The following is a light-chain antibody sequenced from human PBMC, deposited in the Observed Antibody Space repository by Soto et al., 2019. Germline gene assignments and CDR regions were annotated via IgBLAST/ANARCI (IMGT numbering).Light chain of an antibody. J-gene: IGKJ1*01. CDR1: QSISSW. CDR2: DAS. CDR3: QQYNSYSPWT. V-gene: IGKV1-5*01. Sequence: DIQMTQSPSTLSASVGDRVTITCRASQSISSWLAWYQQKPGKAPKLLIYDASSLESGVPSRFSGSGSGTEVTLTISSLQPDDLATYYCQQYNSYSPWTFGQGTKVEIK.